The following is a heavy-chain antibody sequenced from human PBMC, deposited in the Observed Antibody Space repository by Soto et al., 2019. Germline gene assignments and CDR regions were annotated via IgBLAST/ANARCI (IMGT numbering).Heavy chain of an antibody. CDR2: IFSSGST. J-gene: IGHJ4*02. V-gene: IGHV4-4*07. CDR1: GGSIDTFY. Sequence: SETLSLTCTVSGGSIDTFYWSWVRQPAGKGLEWIGRIFSSGSTSFNPSLESRVAMSVDTSKNHFSLNLSSVTAADMAVYYCAREGSYSAYNFAHGIQLWSFDFWGQGALVTVYS. CDR3: AREGSYSAYNFAHGIQLWSFDF. D-gene: IGHD5-18*01.